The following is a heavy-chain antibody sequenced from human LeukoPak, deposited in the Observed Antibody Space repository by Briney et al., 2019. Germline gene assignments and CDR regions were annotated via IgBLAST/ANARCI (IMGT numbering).Heavy chain of an antibody. J-gene: IGHJ6*02. CDR3: AGGLWFGEPHYYYYGMDV. D-gene: IGHD3-10*01. CDR2: IIPILGIA. CDR1: GGTFSSYA. V-gene: IGHV1-69*04. Sequence: GSSVKVSCKASGGTFSSYAISWVRQAPGQGLEWMGRIIPILGIANYAQKFQGRVKITADKSTSTAYMELSSLRSEDTAVYYCAGGLWFGEPHYYYYGMDVWGQGTTVTVSS.